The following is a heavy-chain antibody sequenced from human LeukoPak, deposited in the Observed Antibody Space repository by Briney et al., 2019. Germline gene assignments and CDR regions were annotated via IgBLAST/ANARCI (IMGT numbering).Heavy chain of an antibody. Sequence: GGSLRLSCAASGFTFSNYAMYWVRQAPGKGLEWVTFIRYDGSNKYYAESVKGRFTISRDNSKNTLYLQMSSLRAEDTAVYYCAKAIHSSSSGVVDYWGQGTLVTVSS. CDR1: GFTFSNYA. CDR3: AKAIHSSSSGVVDY. V-gene: IGHV3-30*02. CDR2: IRYDGSNK. D-gene: IGHD6-6*01. J-gene: IGHJ4*02.